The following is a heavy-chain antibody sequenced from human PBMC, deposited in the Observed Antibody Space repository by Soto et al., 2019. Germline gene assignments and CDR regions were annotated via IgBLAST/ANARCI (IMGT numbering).Heavy chain of an antibody. CDR2: INIAGDT. CDR1: GFTVRSYE. CDR3: VRGEVRSSSGHTWFDT. Sequence: GGSLRLSCAASGFTVRSYEMHCVHQGTGKGLELISRINIAGDTFYSRKVKGRFTVSREDARNSAYLQMESVRVGDTAVYYCVRGEVRSSSGHTWFDTWGQGVLVT. J-gene: IGHJ5*02. D-gene: IGHD6-6*01. V-gene: IGHV3-13*01.